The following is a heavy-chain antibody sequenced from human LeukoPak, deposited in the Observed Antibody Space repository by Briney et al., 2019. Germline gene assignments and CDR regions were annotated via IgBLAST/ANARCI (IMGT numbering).Heavy chain of an antibody. V-gene: IGHV3-48*03. Sequence: HPGGSLRLSCAASGFTFSSYEMNWVRQAPGRGLEWVSYISSSGSTIYYADSVKGRFTISRDNAKNSLYLQMNSLRAEDTAVYYCAELGITMIGGVWGKGTTVTISS. J-gene: IGHJ6*04. CDR3: AELGITMIGGV. CDR2: ISSSGSTI. CDR1: GFTFSSYE. D-gene: IGHD3-10*02.